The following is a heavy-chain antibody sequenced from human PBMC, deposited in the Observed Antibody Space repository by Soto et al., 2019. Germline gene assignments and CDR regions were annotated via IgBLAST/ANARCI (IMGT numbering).Heavy chain of an antibody. CDR3: ARIRRAPRVAAAGTSPSSYYYYYMDV. CDR2: IDWDDDK. D-gene: IGHD6-13*01. CDR1: GFSLSTSGMC. Sequence: SGPTLVNPTQTLTLTCTFSGFSLSTSGMCVSWIRQPPGKALEWLARIDWDDDKYYSTSLKTRLTISKDTSKNQVVLTMTNMDPGDTATYYCARIRRAPRVAAAGTSPSSYYYYYMDVGGKGTTVPV. V-gene: IGHV2-70*11. J-gene: IGHJ6*03.